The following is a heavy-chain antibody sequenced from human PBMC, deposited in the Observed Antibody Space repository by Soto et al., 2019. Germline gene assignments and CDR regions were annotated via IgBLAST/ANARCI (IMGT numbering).Heavy chain of an antibody. V-gene: IGHV3-23*01. J-gene: IGHJ1*01. CDR1: GLTFISKT. CDR3: AVTRLYDYFYYHGDGFHF. CDR2: VRGRGADK. Sequence: GAVKVSCGDPGLTFISKTINWVGQAPGKGLEWVSGVRGRGADKFYADSVKGRFTISRDNSINLLFLQMNDLRAEDTAVYFCAVTRLYDYFYYHGDGFHFWGQGTMVTVSP. D-gene: IGHD3-16*01.